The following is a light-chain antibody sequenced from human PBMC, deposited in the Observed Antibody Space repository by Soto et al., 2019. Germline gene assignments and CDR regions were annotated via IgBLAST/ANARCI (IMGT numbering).Light chain of an antibody. CDR1: SSDVGGYNY. J-gene: IGLJ1*01. Sequence: QSALTQPRSVSGSPGQSVTISCTGTSSDVGGYNYVSWYQQHPGKAPKLMIYDVTKRPSGVPNRFSGSKSGNTASLPISGLQAEDEDDYYCCSYAGSYTFVFGTGTKVTVL. V-gene: IGLV2-11*01. CDR2: DVT. CDR3: CSYAGSYTFV.